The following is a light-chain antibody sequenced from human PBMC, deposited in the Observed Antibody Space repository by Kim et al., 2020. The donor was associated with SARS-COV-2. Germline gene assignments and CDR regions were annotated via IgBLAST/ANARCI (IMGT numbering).Light chain of an antibody. J-gene: IGKJ2*01. CDR3: QLYKNWDPNT. CDR2: GAS. Sequence: EIVMTQSPATLSVSPGERATLSCRASQSVSSDLAWYQQKPGQAPRLLIYGASTRATGIPARFSGSGSGTEFTLTISSLQSEDFAVYYWQLYKNWDPNTFGQGTKREI. CDR1: QSVSSD. V-gene: IGKV3-15*01.